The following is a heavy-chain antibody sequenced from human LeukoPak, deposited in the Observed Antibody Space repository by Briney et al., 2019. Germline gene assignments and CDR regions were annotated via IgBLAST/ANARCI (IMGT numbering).Heavy chain of an antibody. J-gene: IGHJ5*02. CDR1: GYSFTDKY. Sequence: ASVKVSCKASGYSFTDKYMHWVRQAPGQGLEWMGWINPNSGCTNYAQKFQGRVTMTTDTSMSTAYMELRSLKSDDTAVYYCARSGIGYFDWYPDWFDPWGQGTLVTVSS. D-gene: IGHD3-9*01. V-gene: IGHV1-2*02. CDR3: ARSGIGYFDWYPDWFDP. CDR2: INPNSGCT.